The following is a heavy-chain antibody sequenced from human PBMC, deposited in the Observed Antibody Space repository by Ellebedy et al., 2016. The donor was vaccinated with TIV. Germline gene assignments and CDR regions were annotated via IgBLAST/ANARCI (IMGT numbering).Heavy chain of an antibody. D-gene: IGHD5/OR15-5a*01. Sequence: GSLRLSCTLSGGSFAGYYWTWIRQSPGKGLEWIGQLSHSGSATYNPSLESRVTISLDTSSRQFSLEMTSLTAADTAVYYCARALGREEYSYGFYDHWGQGAQVTVSS. CDR1: GGSFAGYY. CDR3: ARALGREEYSYGFYDH. CDR2: LSHSGSA. J-gene: IGHJ4*02. V-gene: IGHV4-34*01.